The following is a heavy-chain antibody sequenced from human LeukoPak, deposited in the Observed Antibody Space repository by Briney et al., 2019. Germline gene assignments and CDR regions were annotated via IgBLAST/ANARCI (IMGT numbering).Heavy chain of an antibody. CDR3: AKHSTVTNFDY. D-gene: IGHD4-17*01. V-gene: IGHV3-23*01. J-gene: IGHJ4*02. Sequence: GGSLRLSCAXXXXTXSSYAMSWVRQAPGKGLEWVSAISGSGGSTYYADSVKGRFTISRDNSKNTLYLQMNSLRAEDTAVYYCAKHSTVTNFDYWGQGTLVTVSS. CDR2: ISGSGGST. CDR1: XXTXSSYA.